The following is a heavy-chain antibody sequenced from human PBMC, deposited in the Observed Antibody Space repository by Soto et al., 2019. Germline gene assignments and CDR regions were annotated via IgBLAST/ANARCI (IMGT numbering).Heavy chain of an antibody. D-gene: IGHD3-9*01. CDR3: ARDRYGGFDF. Sequence: SETLSLTCSVSGGSINSRSYFWAWIRQPPGKGLEWIVSINHKEKTYYSQSFKSRLNVSIDTSKNQFSLKLNSMTAADTAIYYCARDRYGGFDFWGLGTLVT. J-gene: IGHJ4*02. V-gene: IGHV4-39*07. CDR2: INHKEKT. CDR1: GGSINSRSYF.